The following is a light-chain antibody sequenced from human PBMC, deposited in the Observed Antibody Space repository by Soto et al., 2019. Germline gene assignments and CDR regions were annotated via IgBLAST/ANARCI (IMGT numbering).Light chain of an antibody. J-gene: IGKJ4*01. Sequence: EIVMTQSPATLSVSPGERATLSCRASQSVSTNLAWYQQKPGQAPRLLIYAASVRATGIPARFSGSGSGTEFTLTISSLQPDDFATYYCQQYNSYSPLTFGGGTKVEIK. CDR1: QSVSTN. V-gene: IGKV3-15*01. CDR2: AAS. CDR3: QQYNSYSPLT.